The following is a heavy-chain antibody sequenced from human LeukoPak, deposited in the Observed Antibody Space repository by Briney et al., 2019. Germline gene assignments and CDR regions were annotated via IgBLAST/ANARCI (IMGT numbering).Heavy chain of an antibody. CDR1: GFTFSSYS. J-gene: IGHJ5*02. Sequence: PGGSLRLSCAASGFTFSSYSMNWVCQAPGKGLEWVSYISSSSSTIYYADSVKGRFTVSRDNSKNTQSLQMNSLRAEDTAVYYCARVKKRQLEEVWGGIEEEYWFDPWGQGTLVTVSS. CDR3: ARVKKRQLEEVWGGIEEEYWFDP. D-gene: IGHD3-16*01. V-gene: IGHV3-48*01. CDR2: ISSSSSTI.